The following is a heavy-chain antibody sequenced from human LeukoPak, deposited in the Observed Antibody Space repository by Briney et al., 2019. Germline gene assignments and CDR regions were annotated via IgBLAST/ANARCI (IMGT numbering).Heavy chain of an antibody. CDR3: ARGRGYNYIY. D-gene: IGHD5-18*01. CDR2: IKEDGSEK. J-gene: IGHJ4*02. V-gene: IGHV3-7*03. CDR1: GFTLSSYW. Sequence: PGGSLRLSCAASGFTLSSYWMSWVRQAPGKGLEWVAKIKEDGSEKYYGDSVKGRFTVSRDNAKNSLCLQMNSLRAEDTALYFCARGRGYNYIYWGQGTLVTVSS.